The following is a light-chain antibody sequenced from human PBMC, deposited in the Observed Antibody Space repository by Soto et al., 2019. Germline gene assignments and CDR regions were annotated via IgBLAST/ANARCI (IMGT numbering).Light chain of an antibody. Sequence: DIQMTQSPSSLSTSVGDRVTITCRASQGISPYLAWYQQKPGKAPQLLIYDASTLQSGVPSRFSGSGSGTDFTLTVSRLQSADVATFYCQQYDRHPLTFGGGTKVAI. CDR1: QGISPY. CDR3: QQYDRHPLT. V-gene: IGKV1-27*01. CDR2: DAS. J-gene: IGKJ4*02.